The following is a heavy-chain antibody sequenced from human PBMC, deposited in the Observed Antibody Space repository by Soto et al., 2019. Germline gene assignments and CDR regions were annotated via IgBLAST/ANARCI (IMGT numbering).Heavy chain of an antibody. CDR2: IYPGDSDT. V-gene: IGHV5-51*01. CDR3: ARPPAYSSGWYDQYFQH. J-gene: IGHJ1*01. D-gene: IGHD6-19*01. Sequence: GESLKISCKGSGYSFTSYWIGWVRQMPGKGLECMGIIYPGDSDTRYSPSFQGQVTISADKSISTAYLQWSSLKASDTAMHYCARPPAYSSGWYDQYFQHWGQGTLVTVSS. CDR1: GYSFTSYW.